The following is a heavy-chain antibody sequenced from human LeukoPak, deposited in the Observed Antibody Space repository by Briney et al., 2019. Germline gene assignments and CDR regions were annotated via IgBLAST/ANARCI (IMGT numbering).Heavy chain of an antibody. CDR3: ARAPATGFWGNSYGNYSDH. V-gene: IGHV3-21*06. J-gene: IGHJ4*02. CDR2: ISSRTSYI. CDR1: GFTFSTSA. Sequence: GGSLRLSCVASGFTFSTSAMNWIRQAPGKGLEWISYISSRTSYISYADSVKGRFTISRDKANSSLFLQMNSLRAEDTAVYYCARAPATGFWGNSYGNYSDHWGQGALVTVSS. D-gene: IGHD7-27*01.